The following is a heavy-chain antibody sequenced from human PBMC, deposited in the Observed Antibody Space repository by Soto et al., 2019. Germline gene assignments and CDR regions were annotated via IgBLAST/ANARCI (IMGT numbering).Heavy chain of an antibody. CDR3: AHQGDCFFLYY. CDR2: INWDDDK. CDR1: GFSLSTSFVG. V-gene: IGHV2-5*02. J-gene: IGHJ4*02. Sequence: QSTLKESGPTLVTPTQTLTLTCTFTGFSLSTSFVGVCWIPQPPGKALEWLGPINWDDDKRYRPSLKSTLTLTKDTSNSLLVPKMTNMDPVATATFYCAHQGDCFFLYYWRQGTVVMVS. D-gene: IGHD2-21*01.